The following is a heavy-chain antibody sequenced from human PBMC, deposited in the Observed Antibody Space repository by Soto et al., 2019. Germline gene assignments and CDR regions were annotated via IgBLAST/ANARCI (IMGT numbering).Heavy chain of an antibody. CDR2: ISGSGTIT. CDR3: AVWARYCSGADCRA. D-gene: IGHD2-15*01. J-gene: IGHJ5*02. CDR1: GFPFSSRA. V-gene: IGHV3-23*01. Sequence: EVQLLESGGGLVQPGGSLRLSCAASGFPFSSRAMSWVRQAPGKGLEWVSAISGSGTITYYADSVKGRFTISRDTSKNTLYLQMNSPIADDTAVYYCAVWARYCSGADCRAWGQGTLVTVSS.